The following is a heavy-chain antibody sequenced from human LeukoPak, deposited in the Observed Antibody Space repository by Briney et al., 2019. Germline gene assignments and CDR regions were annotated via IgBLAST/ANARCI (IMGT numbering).Heavy chain of an antibody. CDR1: GFTFSTYW. CDR3: ARSRFYFDY. Sequence: GWSLRLSCAASGFTFSTYWMGWVRQAPGKGLEWVAKIKPDGSEKDHVDSVKGRFTISRDNAKNSLYLQLNSLRAEDTAVYYCARSRFYFDYWGQGTLVTVSS. CDR2: IKPDGSEK. J-gene: IGHJ4*02. V-gene: IGHV3-7*02.